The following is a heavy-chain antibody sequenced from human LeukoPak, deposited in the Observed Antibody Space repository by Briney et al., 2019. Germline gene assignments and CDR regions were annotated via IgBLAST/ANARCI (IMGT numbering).Heavy chain of an antibody. CDR1: GGTFSSYA. V-gene: IGHV1-69*13. D-gene: IGHD3-3*01. J-gene: IGHJ6*02. CDR2: IIPIFGTA. CDR3: ARDDITIFGVVIKNYYGMDV. Sequence: ASVKVSCKASGGTFSSYAISWVRQAPGQGLEWKGGIIPIFGTANYAQKFQGRVTITADESTSTAYMELSSLRSEDTAVYYCARDDITIFGVVIKNYYGMDVWGQGTTVTVSS.